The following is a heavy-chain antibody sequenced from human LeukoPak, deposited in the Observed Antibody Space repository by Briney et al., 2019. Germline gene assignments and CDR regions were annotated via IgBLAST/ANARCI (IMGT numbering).Heavy chain of an antibody. CDR1: GFIFKVYE. CDR2: ISSSTSTI. D-gene: IGHD2-8*01. J-gene: IGHJ4*02. Sequence: HPGGSLRLSCAASGFIFKVYEMNWVRQAPGKGLEWVSYISSSTSTIYYADSVKGRFTISRDNTKNSLYLQMNSLRAEDTAVYYCARATYGDLDYWGQGTLVTVSS. V-gene: IGHV3-48*03. CDR3: ARATYGDLDY.